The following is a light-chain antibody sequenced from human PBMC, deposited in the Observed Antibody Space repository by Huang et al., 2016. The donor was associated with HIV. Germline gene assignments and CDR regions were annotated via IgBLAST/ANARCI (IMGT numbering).Light chain of an antibody. CDR2: GAS. Sequence: EIVMTQSPATLSVSPGDRATLSCRASQSVNSNLAWYQQKPGQAPRLLIYGASTRATGIPARFSGSGSGTEFTLTISSLQSEDFAVYSCQQYNNWPLTFGGGTKVEIK. CDR1: QSVNSN. J-gene: IGKJ4*01. CDR3: QQYNNWPLT. V-gene: IGKV3-15*01.